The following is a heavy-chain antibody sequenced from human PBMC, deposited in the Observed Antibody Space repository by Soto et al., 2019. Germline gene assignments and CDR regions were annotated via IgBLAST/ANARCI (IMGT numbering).Heavy chain of an antibody. Sequence: ASVKVSCKASGYTFTSYCISWVRQAPGQGLEWMGWISAYNGNTNYARKLQGRVTMTTDTSTSTAYMELRSLRSDDTAVYYCARDRDGSGSYSTYPAYYFDYWGQGTLVTVSS. CDR3: ARDRDGSGSYSTYPAYYFDY. J-gene: IGHJ4*02. CDR2: ISAYNGNT. V-gene: IGHV1-18*01. D-gene: IGHD1-26*01. CDR1: GYTFTSYC.